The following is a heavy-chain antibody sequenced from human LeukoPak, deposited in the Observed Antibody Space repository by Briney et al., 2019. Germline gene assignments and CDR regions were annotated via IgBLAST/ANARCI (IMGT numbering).Heavy chain of an antibody. Sequence: PGGSLRLSCAVSGFTFSSYGMHWVRQAPGKGLEWVAFIRYDGNIKYYADSVKGRFTISRDNSKNTLYLLLNSLRSEDTAVYYCAKSRRVGVTFDYWGRGTLVTVAS. CDR2: IRYDGNIK. V-gene: IGHV3-30*02. D-gene: IGHD1-26*01. CDR1: GFTFSSYG. J-gene: IGHJ4*02. CDR3: AKSRRVGVTFDY.